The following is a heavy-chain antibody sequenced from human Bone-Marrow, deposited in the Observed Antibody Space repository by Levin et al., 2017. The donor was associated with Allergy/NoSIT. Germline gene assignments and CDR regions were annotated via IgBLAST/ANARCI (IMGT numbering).Heavy chain of an antibody. CDR2: ISYDGSNK. D-gene: IGHD3-22*01. V-gene: IGHV3-30*04. Sequence: GGSLRLSCAASGFTFSSYAIHWVRQAPGKGLEWVAVISYDGSNKYSAESVKGRFTISRDNSKNTLYLQMNSLRAEDTAVYYCARGGKYYLDSSSYYLKNFFDYWGQGTLVTVSS. J-gene: IGHJ4*02. CDR1: GFTFSSYA. CDR3: ARGGKYYLDSSSYYLKNFFDY.